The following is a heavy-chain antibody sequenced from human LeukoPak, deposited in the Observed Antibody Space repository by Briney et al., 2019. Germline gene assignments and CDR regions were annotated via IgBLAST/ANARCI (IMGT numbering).Heavy chain of an antibody. CDR2: INPNSGGT. D-gene: IGHD3-22*01. J-gene: IGHJ4*02. V-gene: IGHV1-2*06. CDR1: GYTFTGYY. Sequence: ASVTVTCTASGYTFTGYYMYWVRQAPGQGLEWMGRINPNSGGTNYAEKFQGRVTMTRDTSISTAYMELSRLRSDDTAIYYCAREEDSSGYYPSDYWGQGTLVTVSS. CDR3: AREEDSSGYYPSDY.